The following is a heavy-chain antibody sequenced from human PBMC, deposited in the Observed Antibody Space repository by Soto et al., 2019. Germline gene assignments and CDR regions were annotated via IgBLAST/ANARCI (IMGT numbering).Heavy chain of an antibody. J-gene: IGHJ4*02. Sequence: SETLSLTCTVSGGSISSGGYYWSWIRQHPGKGLEWIGYIYYSGSTYYNPSLKSRVTISVDTSKNQFSLKLSSVTAADTAVYYCPREGYNWNDGFEYWGQGTLVTVSS. D-gene: IGHD1-1*01. V-gene: IGHV4-31*03. CDR2: IYYSGST. CDR1: GGSISSGGYY. CDR3: PREGYNWNDGFEY.